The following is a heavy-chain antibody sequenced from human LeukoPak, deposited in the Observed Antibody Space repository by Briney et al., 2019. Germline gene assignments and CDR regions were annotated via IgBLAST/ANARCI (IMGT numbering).Heavy chain of an antibody. CDR1: GFTFSNYA. V-gene: IGHV3-74*01. CDR2: IKTDGSIT. D-gene: IGHD3-10*01. CDR3: ARGAEYDGSGSYYDGNWFDP. Sequence: GGSLRLSCTASGFTFSNYAMNWVRQAPGKGPVWVSRIKTDGSITDYADFVKGRFTISRDNAKNSLFLQMNSLRAEDTAVYYCARGAEYDGSGSYYDGNWFDPWGQGTLVTVSS. J-gene: IGHJ5*02.